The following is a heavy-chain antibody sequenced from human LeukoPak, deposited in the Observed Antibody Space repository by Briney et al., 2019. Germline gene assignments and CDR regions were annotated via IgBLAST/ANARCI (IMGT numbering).Heavy chain of an antibody. CDR3: ARYVQWELLNYYGMDV. Sequence: PSETLSLTCTVSGGSISSYYWSWIRQPPGKGLEWIGYIYYSGSTNYNPSLKSRVTISVDTSKNQFSLKLSSVTAADTAVYYCARYVQWELLNYYGMDVWGQGTTVTVSS. V-gene: IGHV4-59*08. CDR2: IYYSGST. D-gene: IGHD1-26*01. CDR1: GGSISSYY. J-gene: IGHJ6*02.